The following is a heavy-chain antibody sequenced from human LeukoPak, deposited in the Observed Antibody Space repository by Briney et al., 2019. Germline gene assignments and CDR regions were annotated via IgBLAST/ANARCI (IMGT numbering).Heavy chain of an antibody. CDR1: GGTFSSYA. V-gene: IGHV1-69*05. Sequence: GASVKVSCKASGGTFSSYAISWVRQAPGQGLEWMGGIIPIFGTANYAQKLQGRVTMTTDTSTSTAYMELRSLRSDDTAVYYCARDRDYGESYYYYYMDVWGKGTTVTVSS. CDR2: IIPIFGTA. J-gene: IGHJ6*03. D-gene: IGHD4-17*01. CDR3: ARDRDYGESYYYYYMDV.